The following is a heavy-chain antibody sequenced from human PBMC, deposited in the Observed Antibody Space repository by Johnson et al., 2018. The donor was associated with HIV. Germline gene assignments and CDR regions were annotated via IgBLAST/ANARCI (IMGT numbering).Heavy chain of an antibody. V-gene: IGHV3-30*14. CDR2: ISYDGSNK. D-gene: IGHD3-3*02. Sequence: VQLVESGGGLVQPGGSLRLSCAASGFTFSSYAMHWVRQAPGKGLEWVAVISYDGSNKYYADSVKGRFTISRDNSKNSLFLQMNSLKTEDTAVYYCTTDPTVLEVFDIWGQGTMVTVSS. CDR1: GFTFSSYA. J-gene: IGHJ3*02. CDR3: TTDPTVLEVFDI.